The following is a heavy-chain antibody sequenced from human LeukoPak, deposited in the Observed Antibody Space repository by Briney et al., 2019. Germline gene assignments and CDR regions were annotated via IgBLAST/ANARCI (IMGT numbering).Heavy chain of an antibody. Sequence: AAVKVSCKASGYTFTSYGISWVRQAPEQGLEWMGWISAYNGNTNYAQKLQGRVTMTTDTSTSTAYMELRSLRSDDTAVYYCARGADSSGYFHFAFDIWGQGTMVTVSS. CDR1: GYTFTSYG. V-gene: IGHV1-18*01. D-gene: IGHD3-22*01. CDR2: ISAYNGNT. CDR3: ARGADSSGYFHFAFDI. J-gene: IGHJ3*02.